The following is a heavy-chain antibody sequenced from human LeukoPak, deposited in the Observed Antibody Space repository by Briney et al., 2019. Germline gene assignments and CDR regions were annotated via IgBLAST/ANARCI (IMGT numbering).Heavy chain of an antibody. V-gene: IGHV4-59*01. J-gene: IGHJ6*03. CDR2: IYYSGST. Sequence: SETLSLTCAVYGGSFSGYYWSWIRQPPGKGLEWIGYIYYSGSTNYNPSLKSRVTISVDTSKNQFSLKLSSVTAADTAVYYCARNADPPDNYYYMDVWGKGTTVTVSS. CDR1: GGSFSGYY. D-gene: IGHD2-8*01. CDR3: ARNADPPDNYYYMDV.